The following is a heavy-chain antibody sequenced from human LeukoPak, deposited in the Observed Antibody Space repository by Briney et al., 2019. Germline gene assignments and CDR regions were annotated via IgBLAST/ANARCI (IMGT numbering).Heavy chain of an antibody. V-gene: IGHV3-74*03. CDR1: GFTFIRYW. J-gene: IGHJ4*02. D-gene: IGHD3-3*01. CDR3: VREEYDDLGY. CDR2: INTDGSSA. Sequence: GGSLRLSCAASGFTFIRYWMHWVRQAPGKGLVWVSRINTDGSSATYADSVKGRVTISRDNAKNTLYLQVNSLRAEDTAVYYCVREEYDDLGYWGQGTLVTASS.